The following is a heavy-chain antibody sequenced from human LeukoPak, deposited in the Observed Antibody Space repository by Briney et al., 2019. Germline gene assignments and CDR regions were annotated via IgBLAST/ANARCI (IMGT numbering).Heavy chain of an antibody. Sequence: GASVTVSCKASGGTFSSYAISWVRQAPGQGLEWMGGIIPIFGTANYAQKFQGRVTITADESTSTAYMELSSLRSEDTAVYYCASGRQTTGWFDPWGQGTLVTVSS. V-gene: IGHV1-69*13. CDR1: GGTFSSYA. CDR2: IIPIFGTA. J-gene: IGHJ5*02. CDR3: ASGRQTTGWFDP. D-gene: IGHD1-7*01.